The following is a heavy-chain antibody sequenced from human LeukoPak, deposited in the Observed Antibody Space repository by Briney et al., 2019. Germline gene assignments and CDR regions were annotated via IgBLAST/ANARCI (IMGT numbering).Heavy chain of an antibody. CDR2: ISSSSSYI. Sequence: GGSLRLSCAASGFTFSSYSMNWVRQAPGKGLEWVSSISSSSSYIYYADSVKGRFTISRDNAKNSLYLQMNSLRAEDTAVYYCARPITMVRGVHQYYFDYWGQGTLVTVSS. J-gene: IGHJ4*02. CDR1: GFTFSSYS. D-gene: IGHD3-10*01. V-gene: IGHV3-21*01. CDR3: ARPITMVRGVHQYYFDY.